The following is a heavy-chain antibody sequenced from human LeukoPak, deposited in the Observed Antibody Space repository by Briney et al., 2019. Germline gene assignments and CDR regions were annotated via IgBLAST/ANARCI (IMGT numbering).Heavy chain of an antibody. Sequence: SETLSLTCTVSGGSISSYYWSWIRQPPGKGLEWIGYIYYSGSTNYNPSLKSRVTISVDTSKNQFSLKLSSVTAADTAVYYCAREVEPISAMDKRDWYFDLWGRGTLVTVPS. D-gene: IGHD5-18*01. CDR3: AREVEPISAMDKRDWYFDL. J-gene: IGHJ2*01. CDR2: IYYSGST. V-gene: IGHV4-59*01. CDR1: GGSISSYY.